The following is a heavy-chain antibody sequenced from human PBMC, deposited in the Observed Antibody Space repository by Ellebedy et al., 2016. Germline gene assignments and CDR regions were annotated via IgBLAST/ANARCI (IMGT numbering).Heavy chain of an antibody. J-gene: IGHJ5*02. V-gene: IGHV4-31*03. Sequence: SETLSLXXTVSGGSISSGGYYWSWIRQHPGKGLEWIWYIYYSWSTYYNPSLKSRVTISVDTSKNQFSLKLSSVTAADTAVYYCARGGYCSSTSCPGLNWFDPWGQGTLVTVSS. D-gene: IGHD2-2*01. CDR3: ARGGYCSSTSCPGLNWFDP. CDR2: IYYSWST. CDR1: GGSISSGGYY.